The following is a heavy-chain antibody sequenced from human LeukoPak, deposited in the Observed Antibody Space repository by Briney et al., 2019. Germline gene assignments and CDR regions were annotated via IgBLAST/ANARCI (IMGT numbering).Heavy chain of an antibody. CDR3: ARDLYYDSSGYLDY. CDR2: IVVGSGNT. D-gene: IGHD3-22*01. V-gene: IGHV1-58*02. J-gene: IGHJ4*02. CDR1: GFTFTSSA. Sequence: ASVKVSCKASGFTFTSSAMQWVRQARGQRLEWIGWIVVGSGNTNYAQKFQERVTITRDMSTSTAYMELSSLRSEDTAVYYCARDLYYDSSGYLDYWGQGTLVTVSS.